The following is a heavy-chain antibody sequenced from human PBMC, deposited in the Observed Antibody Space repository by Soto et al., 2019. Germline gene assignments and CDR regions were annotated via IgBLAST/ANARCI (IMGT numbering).Heavy chain of an antibody. V-gene: IGHV3-23*01. D-gene: IGHD6-13*01. CDR2: ISGSGGST. J-gene: IGHJ4*02. CDR1: GFTFSSYA. CDR3: AKDFIPGIAAASDY. Sequence: GGSLRLSCAASGFTFSSYAMSWVRQAPGKGLEWVSAISGSGGSTYYADSVKGRFTISRDNSKNTLYLQMNSLRAEDTAVYYCAKDFIPGIAAASDYWGQGTLVTVSS.